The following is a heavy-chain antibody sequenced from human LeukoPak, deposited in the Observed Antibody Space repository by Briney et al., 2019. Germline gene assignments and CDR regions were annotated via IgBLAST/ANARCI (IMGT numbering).Heavy chain of an antibody. CDR3: ARDPRTVRI. V-gene: IGHV3-11*06. CDR2: ISGSGDDT. Sequence: GGSLRLSCAASGFTFTDSYMTWVRQAPGKGLEWLSYISGSGDDTNYADSVRGLFTLSSDNSKNSLYLQMNSLRVEDTAVYYCARDPRTVRIWGQGTLVTVSS. D-gene: IGHD1-1*01. J-gene: IGHJ4*02. CDR1: GFTFTDSY.